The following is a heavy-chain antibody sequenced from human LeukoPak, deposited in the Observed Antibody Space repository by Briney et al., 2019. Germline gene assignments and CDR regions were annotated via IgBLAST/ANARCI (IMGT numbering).Heavy chain of an antibody. CDR2: INPNSGGT. CDR3: ARDDTYSSSWSRYYYYYGMDV. J-gene: IGHJ6*02. D-gene: IGHD6-13*01. CDR1: GYTFTGYY. Sequence: ASVKVSCKASGYTFTGYYMHWVRQAPGQGLEWMGWINPNSGGTNYAQKFQGRVTMTRDTSISTAYMELSRLRSDDTAVYYCARDDTYSSSWSRYYYYYGMDVRGQGTTVTVSS. V-gene: IGHV1-2*02.